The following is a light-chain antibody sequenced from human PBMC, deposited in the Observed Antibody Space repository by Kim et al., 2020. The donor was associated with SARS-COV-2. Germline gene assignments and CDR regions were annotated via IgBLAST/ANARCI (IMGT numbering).Light chain of an antibody. Sequence: DIQMTQSPSSLSASVGDRVTFTCRASQAINNHLAWFQQKPGKAPKSLIYAAATLQGGVPSRFSGSGFGRDFTLTISGLQPEDVATHYCQQYSLFPLTFGGGTKVDIK. CDR1: QAINNH. V-gene: IGKV1-16*01. J-gene: IGKJ4*01. CDR3: QQYSLFPLT. CDR2: AAA.